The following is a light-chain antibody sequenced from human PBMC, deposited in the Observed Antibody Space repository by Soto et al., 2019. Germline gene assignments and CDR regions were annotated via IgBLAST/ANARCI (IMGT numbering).Light chain of an antibody. Sequence: EIVMTQSPVTLSVSPGERATLSCRASQSVGGNLAWYQQRRGQAPRLLIYGASTRATGTPARFSGSGSGTEYTLTISSLQSEDFAVYYCQQYDNLWTFGQGTKVDIK. V-gene: IGKV3-15*01. CDR1: QSVGGN. J-gene: IGKJ1*01. CDR3: QQYDNLWT. CDR2: GAS.